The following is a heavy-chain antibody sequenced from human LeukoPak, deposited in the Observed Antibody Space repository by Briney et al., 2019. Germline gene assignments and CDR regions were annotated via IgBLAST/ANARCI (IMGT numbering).Heavy chain of an antibody. V-gene: IGHV3-53*01. Sequence: GGSLRLSCAASGFIVSNTYMHWVRQAPGKGLEWVSVIYTGENTYYPDSVKGRFTISRDNSKNTLYLQMNSLRAEDTAVYYCAKRTHDYGGAFDIWGQGTLVTVSS. CDR1: GFIVSNTY. J-gene: IGHJ3*02. D-gene: IGHD4-23*01. CDR3: AKRTHDYGGAFDI. CDR2: IYTGENT.